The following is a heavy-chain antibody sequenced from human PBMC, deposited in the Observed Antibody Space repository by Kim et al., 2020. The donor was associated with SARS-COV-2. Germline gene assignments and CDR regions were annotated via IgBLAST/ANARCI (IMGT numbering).Heavy chain of an antibody. Sequence: GGSLRLSCAASGFSFSNHSMHWVRQAPGKGLQWVAFRSYVGGNKYYAHSVKGRFTISRDNSKNRLYLQMNSLRTEDTAVYYCARDSQDQQLLYDYFQYWGQGTRVTLSS. CDR2: RSYVGGNK. CDR1: GFSFSNHS. D-gene: IGHD6-13*01. V-gene: IGHV3-30*04. CDR3: ARDSQDQQLLYDYFQY. J-gene: IGHJ4*02.